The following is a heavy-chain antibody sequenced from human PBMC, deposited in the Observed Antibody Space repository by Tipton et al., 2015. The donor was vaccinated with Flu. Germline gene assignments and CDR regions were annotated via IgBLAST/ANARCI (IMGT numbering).Heavy chain of an antibody. Sequence: TLSLTCTVSGGSISSCYWSWIRQPPGKGLEWIGYIYYSGSTNYNPSLKSRVTISVDTSKNQFSLKLSSVTAADTAVYYCARREGSSGWFGMDVWGQGTTVTVSS. CDR1: GGSISSCY. CDR2: IYYSGST. V-gene: IGHV4-59*08. J-gene: IGHJ6*02. CDR3: ARREGSSGWFGMDV. D-gene: IGHD6-19*01.